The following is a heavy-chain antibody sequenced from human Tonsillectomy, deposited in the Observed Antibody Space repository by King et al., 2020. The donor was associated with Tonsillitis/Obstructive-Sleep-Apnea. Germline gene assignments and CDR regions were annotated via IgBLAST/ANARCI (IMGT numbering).Heavy chain of an antibody. CDR1: GFTFSSYS. V-gene: IGHV3-21*01. CDR2: ISSSSSYI. CDR3: ARDRRNRTEDYYYYMDV. Sequence: VQLVESGGGLVKPGGSLRLSCAASGFTFSSYSMNWVRQAPGKGLEWVSSISSSSSYIYYADSVKGRFTISRDNAKNSLYLHMNSLRAEDTAVYYCARDRRNRTEDYYYYMDVWGKGTTVTVSS. J-gene: IGHJ6*03. D-gene: IGHD1-1*01.